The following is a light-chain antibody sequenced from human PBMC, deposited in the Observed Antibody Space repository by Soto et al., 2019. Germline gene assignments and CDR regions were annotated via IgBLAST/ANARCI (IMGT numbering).Light chain of an antibody. V-gene: IGKV1-5*03. CDR1: QSISSW. CDR2: KAS. Sequence: DIQMTQSPSTLSASVGDRVTITCRASQSISSWLNWYQQKAGQAPKLLIYKASIVESGVPSRFSGSGSGTEFTLTISSLQPDDSATYYCQQYSYFATFGQGTRVAVK. CDR3: QQYSYFAT. J-gene: IGKJ1*01.